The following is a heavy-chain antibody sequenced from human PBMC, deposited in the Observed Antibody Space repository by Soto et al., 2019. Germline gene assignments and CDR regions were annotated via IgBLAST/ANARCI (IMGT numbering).Heavy chain of an antibody. CDR2: IWYDGSNK. V-gene: IGHV3-33*01. Sequence: PGGSLRLSCAASGFTFSSYGMHWVRQAPGKGLEWVAVIWYDGSNKYYADSVKGRFTISRDNSKNTLYLQMNSLRAEDTAVYYCARGGDEYYYYYGMDVWGQGTTVTVSS. D-gene: IGHD4-17*01. CDR1: GFTFSSYG. J-gene: IGHJ6*02. CDR3: ARGGDEYYYYYGMDV.